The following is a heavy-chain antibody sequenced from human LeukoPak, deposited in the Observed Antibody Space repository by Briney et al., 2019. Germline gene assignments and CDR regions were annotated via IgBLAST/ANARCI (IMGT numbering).Heavy chain of an antibody. D-gene: IGHD2-15*01. Sequence: ASVKVSCKASGYTFTSYDINWVRQATGQGLEWMGWVNPNSGHTSYAQKFQGRVTMTRSTSITTAYMELSSLTSEDTAVYYCARGAPGSYCSGGSCPYFDYWGQGTLVSVSS. V-gene: IGHV1-8*01. J-gene: IGHJ4*02. CDR3: ARGAPGSYCSGGSCPYFDY. CDR2: VNPNSGHT. CDR1: GYTFTSYD.